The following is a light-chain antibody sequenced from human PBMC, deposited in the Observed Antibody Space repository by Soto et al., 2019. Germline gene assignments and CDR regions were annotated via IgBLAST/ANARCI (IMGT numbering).Light chain of an antibody. J-gene: IGKJ1*01. CDR2: AAS. V-gene: IGKV1-17*01. Sequence: IQMTQSPSSLSASVGERVTITCRASQGIRNDLGWYQQKPGEAPKLLIYAASTLYGGVPSRFSGSASGTEFTLTISSLQPDDFATYYCQQYNSYSPFGQGTKVDI. CDR1: QGIRND. CDR3: QQYNSYSP.